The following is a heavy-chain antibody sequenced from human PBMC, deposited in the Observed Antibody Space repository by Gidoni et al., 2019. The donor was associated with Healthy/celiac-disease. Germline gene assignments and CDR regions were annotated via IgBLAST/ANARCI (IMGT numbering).Heavy chain of an antibody. J-gene: IGHJ4*02. D-gene: IGHD4-17*01. CDR1: GFSFSSYA. Sequence: EVQLLESVGGLVQPGGSLRLSCAASGFSFSSYAMSWVRQAPGKGLEWVSAISGSGGSTYYADSVKGRFTISRDNSKNTLYLQMNSLRAEDTAVYYCAKGRLSTVVTPIIDYWGQGTLVTVSS. CDR2: ISGSGGST. CDR3: AKGRLSTVVTPIIDY. V-gene: IGHV3-23*01.